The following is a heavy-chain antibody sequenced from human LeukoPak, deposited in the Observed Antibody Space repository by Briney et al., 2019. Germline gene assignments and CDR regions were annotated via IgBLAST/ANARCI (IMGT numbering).Heavy chain of an antibody. CDR3: ARGRRGYCSGGSCSDDAFDI. J-gene: IGHJ3*02. CDR2: ISYDGSNK. V-gene: IGHV3-30-3*01. D-gene: IGHD2-15*01. Sequence: PGGSLRLSCAASGFTFSSYAMHWVRQAPGKGLEWVAVISYDGSNKYYADSVKGRFTISRDNSKNTLYLQMNSLRAEDTAVYYCARGRRGYCSGGSCSDDAFDIWGQGTMVTVSS. CDR1: GFTFSSYA.